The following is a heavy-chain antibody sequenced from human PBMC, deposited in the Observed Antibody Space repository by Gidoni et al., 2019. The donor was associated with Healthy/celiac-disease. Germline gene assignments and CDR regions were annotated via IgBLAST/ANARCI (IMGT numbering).Heavy chain of an antibody. CDR3: ARTQIPYYGSGSYPYYYYGMDV. J-gene: IGHJ6*02. V-gene: IGHV3-30-3*01. CDR2: ISYDGSNK. CDR1: GFTFSSYA. Sequence: QVQLVESGGGVVQPGRSLGISCAASGFTFSSYALHLVRQAPGKGLELVAGISYDGSNKYYADSVKGRFTISRDNSKNTLYLQMNSLRAEDTAVYYCARTQIPYYGSGSYPYYYYGMDVWGQGTTVTVSS. D-gene: IGHD3-10*01.